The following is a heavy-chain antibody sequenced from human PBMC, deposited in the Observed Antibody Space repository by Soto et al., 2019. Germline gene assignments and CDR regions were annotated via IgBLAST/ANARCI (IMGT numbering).Heavy chain of an antibody. CDR1: GYTFTNYG. D-gene: IGHD3-22*01. Sequence: QVQLVQSGAEVKKPGASVKVSCKVSGYTFTNYGISWVRQTPGQGLEWMGWLSSYTGNTNYAQKLQGRVTMTPDTSTSTAYMELRSLRSDDTAVYYCARDVVHYYDGSGYQIYFDYWGQGTLVTISS. V-gene: IGHV1-18*01. CDR2: LSSYTGNT. CDR3: ARDVVHYYDGSGYQIYFDY. J-gene: IGHJ4*02.